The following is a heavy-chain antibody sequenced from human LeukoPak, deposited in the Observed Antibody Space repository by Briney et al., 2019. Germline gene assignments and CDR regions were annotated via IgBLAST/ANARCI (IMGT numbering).Heavy chain of an antibody. Sequence: GGSLRLSCAASGFTVSSNYMSWVRQAPGKGLEWVSVIYSGGSTYYADSVKGRFTISRDNSKNTLYLQMNSLRAEDTAVYYCARVSYGSGSYLDYWGQGTLVIVSS. D-gene: IGHD3-10*01. CDR2: IYSGGST. CDR3: ARVSYGSGSYLDY. V-gene: IGHV3-53*01. CDR1: GFTVSSNY. J-gene: IGHJ4*02.